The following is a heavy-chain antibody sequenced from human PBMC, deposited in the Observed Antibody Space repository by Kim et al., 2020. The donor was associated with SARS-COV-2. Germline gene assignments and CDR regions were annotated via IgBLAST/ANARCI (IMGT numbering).Heavy chain of an antibody. CDR3: ARDALDYYGSGSYLGMDV. D-gene: IGHD3-10*01. Sequence: KGRFTISRDNAKNSLYLQMNSLRAEDTAVYYCARDALDYYGSGSYLGMDVWGQGTTVTVSS. J-gene: IGHJ6*02. V-gene: IGHV3-11*06.